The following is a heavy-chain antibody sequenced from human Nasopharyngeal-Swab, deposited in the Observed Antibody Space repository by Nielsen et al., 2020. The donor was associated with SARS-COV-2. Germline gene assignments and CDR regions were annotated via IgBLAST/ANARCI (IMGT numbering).Heavy chain of an antibody. D-gene: IGHD2-2*01. CDR2: IKQDGSEK. J-gene: IGHJ6*02. Sequence: GESLKISCAASGFTFSSYWMSWVRQAPGKGLEWVANIKQDGSEKYYVDSVKGRFTISRDNAKNSLYLQMNSLRAEDTAVYYCAREGCSSTSCPYYYYYGMDVWGQGTTVTVSS. CDR1: GFTFSSYW. CDR3: AREGCSSTSCPYYYYYGMDV. V-gene: IGHV3-7*03.